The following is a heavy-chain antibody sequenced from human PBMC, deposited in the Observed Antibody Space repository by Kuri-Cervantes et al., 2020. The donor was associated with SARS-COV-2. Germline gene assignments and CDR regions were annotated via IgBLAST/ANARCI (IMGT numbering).Heavy chain of an antibody. CDR3: AKDRVGVQDF. J-gene: IGHJ4*02. V-gene: IGHV3-30*18. CDR1: GLNLSRTD. Sequence: GESLKISCAASGLNLSRTDMHWVRQAPGKGLEWVAVISHDGKNKKCIASGKGRFTISRDNSQNTLYLHMKSLRSEDTAMYYCAKDRVGVQDFWGQGTLVTVSS. D-gene: IGHD2-21*01. CDR2: ISHDGKNK.